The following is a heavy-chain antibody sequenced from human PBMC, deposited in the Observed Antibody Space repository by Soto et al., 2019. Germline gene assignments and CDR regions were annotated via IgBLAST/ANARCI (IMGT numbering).Heavy chain of an antibody. V-gene: IGHV3-23*01. CDR2: ISGGGSST. J-gene: IGHJ4*02. CDR3: AKGPTLVFPHLGN. D-gene: IGHD2-8*02. CDR1: GFTFSSYA. Sequence: PGGSLRLSCAASGFTFSSYAMSWVRQAPGKGLEGVSAISGGGSSTYYGDTVKGRFTISRDNSKNTLSLQMNGLRAEDTAVYYCAKGPTLVFPHLGNWGQGTLVTVSS.